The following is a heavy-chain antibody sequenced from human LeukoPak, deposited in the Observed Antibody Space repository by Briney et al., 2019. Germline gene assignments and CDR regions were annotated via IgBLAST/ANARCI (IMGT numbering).Heavy chain of an antibody. Sequence: PSETLSLTCTVSGRSISSYYWSWIRQPPGKGLEWIGYIYYSGSTNYNPSLKSRVTISVDTSKNQFSLKLSSVTAADTAVYYCARVIYDYDRPDAFDIWGQGTMVTVSS. CDR3: ARVIYDYDRPDAFDI. CDR1: GRSISSYY. CDR2: IYYSGST. V-gene: IGHV4-59*01. D-gene: IGHD3-16*01. J-gene: IGHJ3*02.